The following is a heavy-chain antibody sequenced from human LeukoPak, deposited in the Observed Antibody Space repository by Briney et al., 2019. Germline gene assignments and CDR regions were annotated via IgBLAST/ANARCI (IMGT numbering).Heavy chain of an antibody. V-gene: IGHV4-38-2*02. D-gene: IGHD6-13*01. CDR3: ARGKQYSSSWYDP. CDR2: IYHSGST. CDR1: GYSISSGYY. J-gene: IGHJ5*02. Sequence: SETLSLTCTVSGYSISSGYYWGWIRQPPGKGLEWIGSIYHSGSTYYNPSLKSRVTISVDTSKNQFSLKLSSVTAADTAVYYCARGKQYSSSWYDPWGQGTLVTVSS.